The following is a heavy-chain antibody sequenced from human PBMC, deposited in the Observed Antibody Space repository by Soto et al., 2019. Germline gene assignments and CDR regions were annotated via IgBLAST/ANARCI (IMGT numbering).Heavy chain of an antibody. Sequence: GSLRLSCAASGFTFSSYAMSWVRQAPGKGLEWVSAISGSGGSTYYADSVKGRFTISRDNSKNTLYLQMNSLRAEDTAVYYCAKGYSGRYYYYYGMDVWGQGTTVTVSS. CDR1: GFTFSSYA. D-gene: IGHD1-26*01. V-gene: IGHV3-23*01. CDR3: AKGYSGRYYYYYGMDV. J-gene: IGHJ6*02. CDR2: ISGSGGST.